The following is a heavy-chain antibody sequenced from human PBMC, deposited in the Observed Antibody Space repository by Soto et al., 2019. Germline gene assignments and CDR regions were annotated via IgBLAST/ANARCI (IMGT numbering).Heavy chain of an antibody. V-gene: IGHV4-4*02. CDR2: IWHSGST. D-gene: IGHD6-19*01. J-gene: IGHJ4*02. CDR3: ASATKYSSGWHVLDY. Sequence: SETLSLTCAVSGGSISSSNWWTWVRQPPGKGLEWIGEIWHSGSTNYNPSLKSRVTISVDKSTNQFSLKLSSVTAADTAVFYCASATKYSSGWHVLDYWGQGNLVTVSS. CDR1: GGSISSSNW.